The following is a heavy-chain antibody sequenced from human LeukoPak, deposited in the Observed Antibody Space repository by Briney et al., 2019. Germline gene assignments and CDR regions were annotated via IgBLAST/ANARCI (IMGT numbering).Heavy chain of an antibody. J-gene: IGHJ3*02. Sequence: PGGSLRLSCAASGFTFSSYSMNWVRQAPGKGLEWVSSISSSSSYIYYADSVKGRFTISRDNAKNSLYLQMNSLRAEDTAVYYCARGLPLANWGSFDAFDIWGQGTMVTVSS. CDR2: ISSSSSYI. D-gene: IGHD7-27*01. CDR1: GFTFSSYS. V-gene: IGHV3-21*01. CDR3: ARGLPLANWGSFDAFDI.